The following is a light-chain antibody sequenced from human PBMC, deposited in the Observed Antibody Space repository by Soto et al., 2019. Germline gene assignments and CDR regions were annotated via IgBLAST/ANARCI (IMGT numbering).Light chain of an antibody. Sequence: DIQMTQSPSSLSASVGDRVTITCQASQDITNYLNWYQQKPGKAPKILIYDASVLEAGVPSRFSGGGSGTHFTLTISSLQAEDVATYYCLQFDSLPLTFGGGTKVEI. CDR1: QDITNY. CDR2: DAS. J-gene: IGKJ4*01. CDR3: LQFDSLPLT. V-gene: IGKV1-33*01.